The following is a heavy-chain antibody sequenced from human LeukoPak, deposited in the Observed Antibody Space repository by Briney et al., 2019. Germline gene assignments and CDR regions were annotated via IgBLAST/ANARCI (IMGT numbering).Heavy chain of an antibody. CDR2: IYYSGST. Sequence: PSETLSLTCTVSGGSISSYYWSWIRQPPGKGLEWIGYIYYSGSTNYNPSLKSRVTISVDTSKNQFSLKLGSVTAADTAVYYCARVAVYYYDSSGYSAHAFDIWGQGTMVTVSS. V-gene: IGHV4-59*01. CDR3: ARVAVYYYDSSGYSAHAFDI. D-gene: IGHD3-22*01. CDR1: GGSISSYY. J-gene: IGHJ3*02.